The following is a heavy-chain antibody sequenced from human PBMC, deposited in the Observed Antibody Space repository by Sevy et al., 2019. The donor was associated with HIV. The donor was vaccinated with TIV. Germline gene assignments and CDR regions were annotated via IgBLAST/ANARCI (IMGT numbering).Heavy chain of an antibody. CDR3: AHETFGRFES. V-gene: IGHV3-7*01. J-gene: IGHJ4*02. CDR1: GFTFSANW. Sequence: GGSLRLSCAASGFTFSANWMNWVRQAPGKGLGWVANIKGEGSDKHYVTSVEGRFTISRDNAKNLLYLQMNSLRVEDTTVYYCAHETFGRFESWGQGTLVTVSS. D-gene: IGHD3-16*01. CDR2: IKGEGSDK.